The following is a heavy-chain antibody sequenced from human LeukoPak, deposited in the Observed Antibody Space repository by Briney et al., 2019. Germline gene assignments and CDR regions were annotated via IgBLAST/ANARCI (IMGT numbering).Heavy chain of an antibody. D-gene: IGHD4-23*01. CDR2: ISDSGDAT. V-gene: IGHV3-23*01. CDR1: GFIFSYYG. CDR3: EKERGHSKPFDY. Sequence: GGSLRLSCEVSGFIFSYYGMNWVRQAPGKGLEWVSAISDSGDATYCADSVKGRFTISRDNSKSTLYLQMNNLRAEDTALYYCEKERGHSKPFDYWGQGTLVTVSS. J-gene: IGHJ4*02.